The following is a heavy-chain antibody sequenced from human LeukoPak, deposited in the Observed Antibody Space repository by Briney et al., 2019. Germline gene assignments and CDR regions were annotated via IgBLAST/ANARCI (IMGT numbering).Heavy chain of an antibody. D-gene: IGHD1-14*01. Sequence: GGSPRLSCAASGFAFSSYEMNWVRQAPGKGLEWVSYISSSGSTIYYADSVKGRFTISRDNAKNSLYLQMNSLRAKDTAVYYCATAVDAGPNDYWGQGTLVTVSS. CDR3: ATAVDAGPNDY. V-gene: IGHV3-48*03. J-gene: IGHJ4*02. CDR2: ISSSGSTI. CDR1: GFAFSSYE.